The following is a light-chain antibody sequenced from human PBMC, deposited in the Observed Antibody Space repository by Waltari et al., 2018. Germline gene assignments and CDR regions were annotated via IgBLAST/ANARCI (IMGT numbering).Light chain of an antibody. CDR2: AAS. Sequence: IQLTQSPSSLSASVGDRVTITCRASQGVNVYLAWYQQKPGKAPKLLIYAASTLQSGVSSRFSGSGSGTDFTLTINSLQPEDIATYYCQQFNASPPTFGQGTKLEIK. V-gene: IGKV1-9*01. J-gene: IGKJ2*01. CDR1: QGVNVY. CDR3: QQFNASPPT.